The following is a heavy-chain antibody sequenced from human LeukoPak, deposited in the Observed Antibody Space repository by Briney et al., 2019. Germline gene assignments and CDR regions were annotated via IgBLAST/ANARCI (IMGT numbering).Heavy chain of an antibody. Sequence: GGFLRLSCAASGFTFSSYGMHWVRQAPGKGLEWVAFIRYDGSNKYYADSVKGRFTISRDNSKNTLYLQMNSLRAEDAAVYYCAKAQDLRFDYWGQGTLVTVSS. CDR1: GFTFSSYG. V-gene: IGHV3-30*02. CDR3: AKAQDLRFDY. CDR2: IRYDGSNK. D-gene: IGHD2-15*01. J-gene: IGHJ4*02.